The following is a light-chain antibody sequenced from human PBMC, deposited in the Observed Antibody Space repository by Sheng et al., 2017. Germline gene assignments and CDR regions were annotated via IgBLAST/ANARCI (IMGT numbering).Light chain of an antibody. J-gene: IGKJ5*01. CDR1: QSVSTY. CDR2: DTS. Sequence: EIVLTQSPATLSLSPGETATLSCRASQSVSTYLAWYQQKAGQAPRLLFYDTSHRATGIPARFSGSGSGTDFTLTIGSLEPEDFAVYYCQQRSDWPPSFGQGTRLDIK. CDR3: QQRSDWPPS. V-gene: IGKV3-11*01.